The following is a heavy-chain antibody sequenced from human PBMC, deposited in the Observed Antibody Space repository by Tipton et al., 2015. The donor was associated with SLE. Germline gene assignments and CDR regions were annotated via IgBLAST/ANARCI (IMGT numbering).Heavy chain of an antibody. CDR2: IYYSGST. D-gene: IGHD2-2*01. CDR3: ARHPPEVIVVVPAAIDY. V-gene: IGHV4-59*08. J-gene: IGHJ4*02. CDR1: GGSISSHY. Sequence: TLSLTCTVSGGSISSHYWSWIRQPPGKGLEWIGYIYYSGSTNYNPSLKSRVTISVDTSKNQFSLKLSSVTAADTAVYYCARHPPEVIVVVPAAIDYWGQGTLVTVSS.